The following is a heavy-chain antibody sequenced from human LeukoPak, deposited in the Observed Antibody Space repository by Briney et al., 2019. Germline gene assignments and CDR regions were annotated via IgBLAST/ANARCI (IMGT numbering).Heavy chain of an antibody. Sequence: SETLSLTCTVSGGSISSSSVYWGWIRQPPGKGLEWIGYIYYSGSTYYNPSLKSRVTISVDTSKNQFSLKLSSVTAADTAVYYCARAAAAGSLGYWGQGTLVTVSS. J-gene: IGHJ4*02. D-gene: IGHD6-13*01. V-gene: IGHV4-30-4*08. CDR3: ARAAAAGSLGY. CDR1: GGSISSSSVY. CDR2: IYYSGST.